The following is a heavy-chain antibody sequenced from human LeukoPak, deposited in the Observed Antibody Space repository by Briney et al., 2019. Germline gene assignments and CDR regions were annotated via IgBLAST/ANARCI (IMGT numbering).Heavy chain of an antibody. CDR1: GGSFSGYY. Sequence: SETLSLTCAVYGGSFSGYYWSWIRQPPGKGLEWIGEINHSGSTNYNPSLKSRVTVSVDTSKNQFSLKLSSVTAADTAVYYCARGVGNILTGYSLDYWGQGTLVTVSS. J-gene: IGHJ4*02. V-gene: IGHV4-34*01. D-gene: IGHD3-9*01. CDR3: ARGVGNILTGYSLDY. CDR2: INHSGST.